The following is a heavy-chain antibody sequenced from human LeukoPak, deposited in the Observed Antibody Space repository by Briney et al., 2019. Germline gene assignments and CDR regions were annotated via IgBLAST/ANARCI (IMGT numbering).Heavy chain of an antibody. CDR1: GYTFTGYY. D-gene: IGHD4-17*01. J-gene: IGHJ3*02. Sequence: GASVKVSCKASGYTFTGYYMHWVRQAPGQGLEWMGWINPNSVGTNYAQKFQGRVTMTRDTSISTAYMELSRLRSDDTAVYYCARESFSTLTSATDAFDIWGQGTMVTVSS. V-gene: IGHV1-2*02. CDR3: ARESFSTLTSATDAFDI. CDR2: INPNSVGT.